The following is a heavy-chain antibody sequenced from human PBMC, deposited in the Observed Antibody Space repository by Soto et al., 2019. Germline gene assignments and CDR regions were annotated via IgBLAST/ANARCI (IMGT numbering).Heavy chain of an antibody. CDR3: ARWWSGSRQGFDP. Sequence: QVQLQESGPGLVKPSQTLSLTCTVSGGSISSGDYYWSWIRQHPGKGLEWIGYIYYSGSTYYNPSLKSRFTISVDTSTNQFSLKLSSVTAADTAVYYCARWWSGSRQGFDPWGQGTLVTVSS. CDR1: GGSISSGDYY. J-gene: IGHJ5*02. CDR2: IYYSGST. V-gene: IGHV4-31*03. D-gene: IGHD3-3*01.